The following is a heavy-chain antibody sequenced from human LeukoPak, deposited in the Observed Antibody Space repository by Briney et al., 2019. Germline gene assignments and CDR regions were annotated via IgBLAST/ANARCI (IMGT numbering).Heavy chain of an antibody. CDR1: GFTFSSYG. D-gene: IGHD6-13*01. J-gene: IGHJ5*02. V-gene: IGHV3-33*01. CDR3: ARETGYSSKSGFDP. CDR2: IWYDGSNK. Sequence: PGGSLRLSCAASGFTFSSYGMHWVRQAPGKGLEWVAVIWYDGSNKYYADSVKGRFTISRDNSKNTLYLQMNSLRAEDTAVYYCARETGYSSKSGFDPWGQGTLVTVSS.